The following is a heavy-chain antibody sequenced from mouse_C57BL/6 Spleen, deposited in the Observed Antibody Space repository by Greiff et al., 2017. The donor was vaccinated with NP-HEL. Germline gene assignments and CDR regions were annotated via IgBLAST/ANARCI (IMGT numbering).Heavy chain of an antibody. V-gene: IGHV3-6*01. CDR1: GYSITSGYY. Sequence: EVKLQESGPGLVKPSQSLSLTCSVTGYSITSGYYWNWIRQFPGNKLEWMGYISYDGSNNYNPSLKNRISITRDTSKNQFFLKLNSVTTEDTATYYCARESLTGSMDYWGQGTSVTVSS. J-gene: IGHJ4*01. D-gene: IGHD4-1*01. CDR2: ISYDGSN. CDR3: ARESLTGSMDY.